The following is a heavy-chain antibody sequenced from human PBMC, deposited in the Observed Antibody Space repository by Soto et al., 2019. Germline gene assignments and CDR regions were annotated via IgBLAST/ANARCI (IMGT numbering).Heavy chain of an antibody. J-gene: IGHJ4*02. CDR2: INAGNGKT. V-gene: IGHV1-3*01. Sequence: QVQLVQSGAEVKKPGASVKVSFKASGYTFTSYAMHWVRQAPGQRLEWMGWINAGNGKTKYSQKFQGRVTITRYTSASTAYMELSSLRSEDTAVYYCARGLYTPFDYWGQGALVTVSS. CDR3: ARGLYTPFDY. CDR1: GYTFTSYA. D-gene: IGHD2-2*02.